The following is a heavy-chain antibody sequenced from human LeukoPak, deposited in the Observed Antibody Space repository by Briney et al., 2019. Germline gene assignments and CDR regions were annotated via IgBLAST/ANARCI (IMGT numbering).Heavy chain of an antibody. CDR3: ARGLVLRFLEWLPKYNWFDP. CDR1: GGSFSGYY. Sequence: PSETLSLTCAVYGGSFSGYYWSWIRQPPGNWLEWIGEINHSGSTNYNPSLKSRVTISVDTSKNQFSLKLSSVTAADTAVYYCARGLVLRFLEWLPKYNWFDPWGQGTLVTVSS. V-gene: IGHV4-34*01. D-gene: IGHD3-3*01. J-gene: IGHJ5*02. CDR2: INHSGST.